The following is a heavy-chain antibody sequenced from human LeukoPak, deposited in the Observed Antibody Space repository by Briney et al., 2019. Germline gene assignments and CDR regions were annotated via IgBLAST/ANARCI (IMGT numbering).Heavy chain of an antibody. CDR3: AKVWRGNYYDY. V-gene: IGHV3-23*01. CDR1: GFTFSHYA. D-gene: IGHD1-1*01. J-gene: IGHJ4*02. Sequence: AGGSLRLSCAASGFTFSHYAMTWVRQAPGKGLEWVSGISDSGGSTYYADSVKGRFTISRDSSKNTLHLQMNGLRAEDTAVYYCAKVWRGNYYDYWGQGTLVTVSS. CDR2: ISDSGGST.